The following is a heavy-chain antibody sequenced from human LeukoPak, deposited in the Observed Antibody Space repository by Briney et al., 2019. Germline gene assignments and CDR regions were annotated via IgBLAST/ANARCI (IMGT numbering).Heavy chain of an antibody. CDR2: INPSAGST. Sequence: ASVKISCKASGYIFTSYYMHWARQAPGQGLEWMGVINPSAGSTTYAQKFQGRVTMTRDTSTSIVYMELSSLRSEDTAVYYCAREEMASMTFSLEHPFDIWGQGTMVTVSS. D-gene: IGHD5-24*01. CDR3: AREEMASMTFSLEHPFDI. V-gene: IGHV1-46*01. J-gene: IGHJ3*02. CDR1: GYIFTSYY.